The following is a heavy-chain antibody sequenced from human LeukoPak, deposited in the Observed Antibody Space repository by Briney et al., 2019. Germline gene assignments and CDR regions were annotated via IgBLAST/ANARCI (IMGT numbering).Heavy chain of an antibody. CDR1: GGSFSGYY. CDR2: INHSGST. V-gene: IGHV4-34*01. J-gene: IGHJ4*02. D-gene: IGHD3-10*01. CDR3: ARNYYGSGSYSYFEY. Sequence: SETLSLTCAVYGGSFSGYYWSWIRQPPGKGLEWIGEINHSGSTNYNPSPKSRVTISVDTSKNQFSLKLSSVTAADTAVYYCARNYYGSGSYSYFEYWGQGTLVTVSS.